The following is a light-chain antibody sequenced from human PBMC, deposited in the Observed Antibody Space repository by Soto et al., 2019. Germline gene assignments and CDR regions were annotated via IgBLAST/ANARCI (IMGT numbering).Light chain of an antibody. CDR3: CAYAGSYSLV. J-gene: IGLJ2*01. Sequence: QSALTQPRSVSGSPGQSVAISCTGTSSDVGAYNYVSWYQQHPGKAPKVMIYDVNKRPSRVPDRFSGSKSDNTASLTISGLQAEDEAVYYCCAYAGSYSLVFGGGTQLTVL. CDR2: DVN. V-gene: IGLV2-11*01. CDR1: SSDVGAYNY.